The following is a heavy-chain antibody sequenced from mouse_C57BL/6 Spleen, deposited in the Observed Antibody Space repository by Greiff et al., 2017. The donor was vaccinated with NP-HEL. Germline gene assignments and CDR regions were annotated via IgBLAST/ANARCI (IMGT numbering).Heavy chain of an antibody. V-gene: IGHV10-3*01. Sequence: DVMLVESGGGLVQPKGSLKLSCAASGFTFNTYAMHWVRQAPGKGLEWVARIRSKSSNYATYSVGSVKDKFTISRDDSQSMLYLQMNNLTTEDTAMYCCDRESWDVAYFDYWSQGTTLTVSS. CDR2: IRSKSSNYAT. D-gene: IGHD4-1*01. CDR3: DRESWDVAYFDY. CDR1: GFTFNTYA. J-gene: IGHJ2*01.